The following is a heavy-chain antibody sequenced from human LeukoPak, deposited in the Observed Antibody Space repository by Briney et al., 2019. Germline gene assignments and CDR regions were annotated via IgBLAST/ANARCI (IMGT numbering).Heavy chain of an antibody. CDR1: GLIFSDAW. J-gene: IGHJ5*02. V-gene: IGHV3-15*01. CDR2: IKSKAGGETR. D-gene: IGHD3-3*01. Sequence: GGSLRLSCAASGLIFSDAWMIWVRQAPGKGLEWVGRIKSKAGGETRDYGAPVKGRFTISRDDSENTVFLQLNTLKIEDTAVYYCAWSGLNYFATWGQGTLVTVSS. CDR3: AWSGLNYFAT.